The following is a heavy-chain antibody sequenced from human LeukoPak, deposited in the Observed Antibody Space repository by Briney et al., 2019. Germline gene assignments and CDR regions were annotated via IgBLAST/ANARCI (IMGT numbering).Heavy chain of an antibody. CDR2: IYPGDSDT. J-gene: IGHJ4*02. Sequence: GESLKISCKGSGYKFTDYWIAWVRQMPGKGLEWMGIIYPGDSDTRYSPSFQGQVTISADKSISTAYLQWSSLKASDTAMYYCARQVGYGGRHFDYWGQGTLVTVSS. D-gene: IGHD4-23*01. CDR3: ARQVGYGGRHFDY. V-gene: IGHV5-51*01. CDR1: GYKFTDYW.